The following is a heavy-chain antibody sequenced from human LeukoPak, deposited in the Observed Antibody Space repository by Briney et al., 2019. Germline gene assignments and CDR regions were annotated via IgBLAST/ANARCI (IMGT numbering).Heavy chain of an antibody. CDR3: ARAGEYYDFWSGYPPRYYYYMDV. CDR1: GYTFTSYG. Sequence: ASVKVSCKASGYTFTSYGISWVRQAPGQGLEWMGWISAYNGNTNYAQKLQGRVTMTTDTSTSTAYMELRSLRSDDTAVYYCARAGEYYDFWSGYPPRYYYYMDVWGKGTTVTVSS. CDR2: ISAYNGNT. V-gene: IGHV1-18*01. J-gene: IGHJ6*03. D-gene: IGHD3-3*01.